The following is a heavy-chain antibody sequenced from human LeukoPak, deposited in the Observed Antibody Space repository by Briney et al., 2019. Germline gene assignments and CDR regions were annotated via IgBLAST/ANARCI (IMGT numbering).Heavy chain of an antibody. CDR2: MSSTSTYI. CDR1: GFTFSSYT. V-gene: IGHV3-21*03. D-gene: IGHD2-2*01. J-gene: IGHJ4*02. CDR3: SRTSTYLAR. Sequence: GGSLRLSCAASGFTFSSYTMNWVRQAPGKGLEWVSFMSSTSTYIYYADSVKGRFTISRDNAKNTLFLQMKSLRAESTPVHFLSRTSTYLARGGQGTLFTVSS.